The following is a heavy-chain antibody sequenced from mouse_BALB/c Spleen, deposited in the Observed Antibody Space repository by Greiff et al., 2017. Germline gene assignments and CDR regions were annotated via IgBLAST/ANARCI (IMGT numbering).Heavy chain of an antibody. V-gene: IGHV1-63*02. J-gene: IGHJ4*01. CDR3: AREGLRLAMDY. Sequence: VKLMESGAELVRPGTSVKISCKASGYTFTNYWLGWVKQRPGHGLEWIGDIYPGGGYTNYNEKFKGKATLTADTSSSTAYMQLSSLTSEDSAVYFCAREGLRLAMDYWGQGTSVTVSS. CDR1: GYTFTNYW. D-gene: IGHD2-2*01. CDR2: IYPGGGYT.